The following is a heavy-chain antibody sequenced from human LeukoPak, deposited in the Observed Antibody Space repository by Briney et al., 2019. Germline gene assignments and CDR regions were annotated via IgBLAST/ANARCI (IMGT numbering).Heavy chain of an antibody. Sequence: SVKVSCKASGGTFSSYAISWVRQAPGQGPEWMGGIIPLFGTANYAQKFLGRVIITADESTSTTYMYLSSLKSEDTAVYYCAREWAGYGSRSYYYYWGQGTLVTVSS. CDR1: GGTFSSYA. J-gene: IGHJ4*02. CDR2: IIPLFGTA. CDR3: AREWAGYGSRSYYYY. V-gene: IGHV1-69*13. D-gene: IGHD3-10*01.